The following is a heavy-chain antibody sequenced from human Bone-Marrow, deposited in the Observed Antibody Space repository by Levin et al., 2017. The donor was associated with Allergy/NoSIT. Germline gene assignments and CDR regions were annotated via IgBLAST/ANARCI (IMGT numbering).Heavy chain of an antibody. CDR1: GFTFSSYA. Sequence: GGSLRLSCAASGFTFSSYAMSWVRQAPGKGLEWVSAISGSGGSTYYADSVKGRFTISRDNSKNTLYLQMNSLRAEDTAVYYCAKVGGIVVVVAALYYFDYWGQGTLVTVSS. D-gene: IGHD2-15*01. J-gene: IGHJ4*02. V-gene: IGHV3-23*01. CDR2: ISGSGGST. CDR3: AKVGGIVVVVAALYYFDY.